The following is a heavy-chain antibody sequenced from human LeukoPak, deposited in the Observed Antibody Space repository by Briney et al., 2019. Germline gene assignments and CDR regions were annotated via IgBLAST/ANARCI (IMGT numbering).Heavy chain of an antibody. J-gene: IGHJ4*02. V-gene: IGHV3-21*01. Sequence: GGSLRLSCAASGFTFSSYSFNWVRQAPGKGLEWVSSINTTSSYIWYANSVRGRFTISRDNAQNSLYLQMSSLRVEDTAVYYCVRELYASGNVYYFAHSGQGTLVTVSS. CDR1: GFTFSSYS. D-gene: IGHD2-8*01. CDR2: INTTSSYI. CDR3: VRELYASGNVYYFAH.